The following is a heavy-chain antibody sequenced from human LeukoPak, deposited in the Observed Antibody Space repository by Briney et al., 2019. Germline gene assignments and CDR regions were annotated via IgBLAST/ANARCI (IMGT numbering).Heavy chain of an antibody. CDR3: ARAYYDSSGYPHNHFDY. CDR2: IVPIFGTA. Sequence: SVKVSCKASGGTFSSYAISWVRQTPGQGLEWMRGIVPIFGTANYAQKFQGRVTITADESTSTAYMELSSLRSEDTAVYYCARAYYDSSGYPHNHFDYWGQGTLVTVSS. J-gene: IGHJ4*02. D-gene: IGHD3-22*01. V-gene: IGHV1-69*13. CDR1: GGTFSSYA.